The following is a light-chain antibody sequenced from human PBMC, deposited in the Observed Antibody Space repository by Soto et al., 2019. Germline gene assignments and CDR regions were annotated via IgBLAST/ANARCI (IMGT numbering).Light chain of an antibody. V-gene: IGKV3-15*01. J-gene: IGKJ1*01. CDR3: QKYDNWPET. Sequence: ESVMTQSPATLSVSPGERATLSCRASQSVGNNLAWFQHKPGRAPRLLIYDASIRATGIPARFSGSGSGTEFTLTISSLQSEDFAVYFCQKYDNWPETFGQGTKVDIK. CDR2: DAS. CDR1: QSVGNN.